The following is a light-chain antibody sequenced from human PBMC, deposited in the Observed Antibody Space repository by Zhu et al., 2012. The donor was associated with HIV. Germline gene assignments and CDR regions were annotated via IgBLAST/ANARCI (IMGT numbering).Light chain of an antibody. J-gene: IGKJ1*01. CDR3: QQYGSSPRT. CDR1: QSVSSNY. Sequence: EIVLTQSPGTLSLSPGERATLFCRASQSVSSNYLAWYQQKPGQAPRLLIYGASSRATGIPDRFSGSGSGTDFTLTISRLEPEDSAVYYCQQYGSSPRTFGQGTKVEIK. CDR2: GAS. V-gene: IGKV3-20*01.